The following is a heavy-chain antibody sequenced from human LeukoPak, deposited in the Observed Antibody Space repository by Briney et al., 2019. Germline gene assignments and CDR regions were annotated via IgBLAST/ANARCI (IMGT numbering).Heavy chain of an antibody. J-gene: IGHJ4*02. Sequence: PGGSLRLSCAASGFTFSSYDMHWVRQATGKGLEWVSAIGTAGDTYYPGSVKGRFTISRENAKNSLYLQMNSLRAGDTAVYYCARGRCSSTSCYLDYWGEGTLVTVSS. V-gene: IGHV3-13*01. D-gene: IGHD2-2*01. CDR2: IGTAGDT. CDR1: GFTFSSYD. CDR3: ARGRCSSTSCYLDY.